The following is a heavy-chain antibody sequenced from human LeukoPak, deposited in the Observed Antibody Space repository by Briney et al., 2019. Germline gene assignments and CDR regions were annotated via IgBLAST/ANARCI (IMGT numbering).Heavy chain of an antibody. CDR1: GYSFTDYY. CDR2: TNLNNGDI. V-gene: IGHV1-2*02. J-gene: IGHJ5*02. D-gene: IGHD2-21*01. CDR3: ARADRLHGGPYLIGP. Sequence: ASVKVSCKASGYSFTDYYMHWVRQAPGQGLEWMGWTNLNNGDIKSAQKFQGRVTMTRDTSITTVYMDVSWLTSDNTAIYYCARADRLHGGPYLIGPWGQGTLVTVSS.